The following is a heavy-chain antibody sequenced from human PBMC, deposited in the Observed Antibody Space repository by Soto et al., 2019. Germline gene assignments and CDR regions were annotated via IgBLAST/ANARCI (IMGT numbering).Heavy chain of an antibody. D-gene: IGHD3-3*01. V-gene: IGHV4-31*03. CDR1: GGSISSGTSY. Sequence: SETLSLTCTVSGGSISSGTSYWSWIRQRPGKGLEWIGYIFYSGSFYYTPSLRGRVMILADTSKNQFTLRLSSVTAADTAVYYCERAPQTHSILGVALPYLFDSWRQGALVTVSS. J-gene: IGHJ4*02. CDR2: IFYSGSF. CDR3: ERAPQTHSILGVALPYLFDS.